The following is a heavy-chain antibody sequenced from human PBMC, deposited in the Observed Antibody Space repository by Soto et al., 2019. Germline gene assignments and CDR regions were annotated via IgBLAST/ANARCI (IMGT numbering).Heavy chain of an antibody. CDR1: GGSITSNAYY. CDR2: IYYSGSA. D-gene: IGHD1-26*01. CDR3: ARRPKRGSYSWCFDY. V-gene: IGHV4-39*01. Sequence: QLQLQESGPGLVKPSETLSLTCTVSGGSITSNAYYWSWIRQPPGKGLEWLGYIYYSGSASYNPSLKSRVTMSVDTSKNQFSLKLSSVTAADTAVYYCARRPKRGSYSWCFDYWGQGTLVTVSS. J-gene: IGHJ4*02.